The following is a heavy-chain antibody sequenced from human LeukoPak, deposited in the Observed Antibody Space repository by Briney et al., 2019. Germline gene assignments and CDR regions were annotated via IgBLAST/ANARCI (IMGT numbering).Heavy chain of an antibody. CDR3: ASLGATTIHYYGMDV. J-gene: IGHJ6*02. Sequence: ASVKVSCKASGYTFIDYYLHWVRQAPGQGLEWMGWINPISGGTNYAQKFQGSVTMTRDASITTVYMELSSLRSDDTAVYYCASLGATTIHYYGMDVWGQGTTVTVSS. D-gene: IGHD1-26*01. CDR2: INPISGGT. V-gene: IGHV1-2*02. CDR1: GYTFIDYY.